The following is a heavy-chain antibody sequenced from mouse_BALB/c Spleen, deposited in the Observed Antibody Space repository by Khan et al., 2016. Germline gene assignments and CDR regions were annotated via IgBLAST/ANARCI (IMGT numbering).Heavy chain of an antibody. Sequence: QVRLQQSGAELAKPGASVKMSCKASGYTFTSYWMHWVKQRPGQGLEWIGYINPSTGYTEYNQKFKDKATLTADKSSSTAYMQLSSLTSEDSAVYDCARWGYGYAMDYWGQGTSVTVSS. V-gene: IGHV1-7*01. CDR1: GYTFTSYW. D-gene: IGHD2-14*01. J-gene: IGHJ4*01. CDR2: INPSTGYT. CDR3: ARWGYGYAMDY.